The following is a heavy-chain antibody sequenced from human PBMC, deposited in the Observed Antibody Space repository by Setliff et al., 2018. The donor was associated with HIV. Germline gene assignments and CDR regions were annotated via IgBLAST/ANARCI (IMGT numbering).Heavy chain of an antibody. CDR1: GFTFSNAW. CDR2: IKSKTDGGTT. V-gene: IGHV3-15*01. CDR3: SVYSSGWHRDSDY. Sequence: GGSLRLSCAASGFTFSNAWMSWVRQAPGKGLEWVGRIKSKTDGGTTDYAAPVKGRFTISRDDSKSIAYLQMSSLKTEDTAMYYCSVYSSGWHRDSDYWGQGTLVTVSS. J-gene: IGHJ4*02. D-gene: IGHD6-19*01.